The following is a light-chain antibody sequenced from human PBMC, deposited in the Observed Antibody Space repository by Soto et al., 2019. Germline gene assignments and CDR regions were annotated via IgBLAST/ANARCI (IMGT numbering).Light chain of an antibody. Sequence: EIVMTQSPATLSVSPGERATLSCRASQSVSSNLAWYQQKPGQAPRLLIYGASTRATGIPARFSGSGSGIEFTLTISSLQSEDFAVYYCQQYNNWPGTFGPGTKVDIK. V-gene: IGKV3-15*01. J-gene: IGKJ3*01. CDR2: GAS. CDR1: QSVSSN. CDR3: QQYNNWPGT.